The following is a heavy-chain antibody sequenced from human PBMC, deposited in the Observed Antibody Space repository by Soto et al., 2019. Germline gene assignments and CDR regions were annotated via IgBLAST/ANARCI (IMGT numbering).Heavy chain of an antibody. Sequence: ASVKVSCKASGSTFSSYAISWVRQAPGQGLEWMGGIIPIFGTANYAQKFQGRVTITADESTSTAYMELSSLRSEDTAVYYCARDRGYSYGSQCYGMDVWGQGTTVTVSS. J-gene: IGHJ6*02. D-gene: IGHD5-18*01. CDR3: ARDRGYSYGSQCYGMDV. CDR2: IIPIFGTA. V-gene: IGHV1-69*13. CDR1: GSTFSSYA.